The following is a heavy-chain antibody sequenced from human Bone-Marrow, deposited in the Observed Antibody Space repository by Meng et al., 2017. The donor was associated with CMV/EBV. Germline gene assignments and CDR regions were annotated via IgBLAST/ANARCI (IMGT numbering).Heavy chain of an antibody. D-gene: IGHD3-3*01. CDR3: ASQNFWSGDAY. J-gene: IGHJ4*02. CDR1: GGSFSGYH. Sequence: SETLSLTCAGYGGSFSGYHWSWIRQPPGKGLEWIGEVYHSGGTNYDPSLKRRVTISLDMSKNHFSLKLSSVTAADTGVYYYASQNFWSGDAYWGQGMLVTVSS. CDR2: VYHSGGT. V-gene: IGHV4-34*01.